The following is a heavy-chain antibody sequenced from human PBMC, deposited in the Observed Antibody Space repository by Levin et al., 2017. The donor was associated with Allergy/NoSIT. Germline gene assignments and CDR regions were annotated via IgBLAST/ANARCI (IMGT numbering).Heavy chain of an antibody. CDR1: GYTLTGYY. Sequence: GESLKISCKASGYTLTGYYIHWVRQAPGQGLEWMGWINPNSGGTDYAQNFQGRVTMTWDTSISTAYLEVSRLRSDDTAVYFCARDLTAMVSFDYWGQGTLVTVSS. J-gene: IGHJ4*02. CDR3: ARDLTAMVSFDY. V-gene: IGHV1-2*02. D-gene: IGHD5-18*01. CDR2: INPNSGGT.